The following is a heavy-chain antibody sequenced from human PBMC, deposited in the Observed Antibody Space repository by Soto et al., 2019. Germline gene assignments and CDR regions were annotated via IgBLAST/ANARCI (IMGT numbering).Heavy chain of an antibody. D-gene: IGHD7-27*01. CDR3: ARETGDAFDI. J-gene: IGHJ3*02. V-gene: IGHV3-72*01. CDR1: GFTFSDHY. CDR2: TRNKANSYTT. Sequence: GGSLRLSCAASGFTFSDHYMDWVRQAPGKGLEWVGRTRNKANSYTTEYAASVKGRFTISRDDSKNSLYLQMNSLKTEDTAVYYCARETGDAFDIWGQGTMVTVSS.